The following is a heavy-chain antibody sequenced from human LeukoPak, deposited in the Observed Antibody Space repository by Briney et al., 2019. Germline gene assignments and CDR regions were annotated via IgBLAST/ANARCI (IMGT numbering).Heavy chain of an antibody. CDR1: GDFIPSSHW. CDR2: IHHSGST. V-gene: IGHV4-4*02. Sequence: SGTLSLTCTVSGDFIPSSHWWSWVRQPPGKGLEWIGEIHHSGSTNYNPSLRSRVTISVDISKNQFSLRLNSVTAADTAVYYCARSHRIAAAVIDYWGQGTLVTVSS. CDR3: ARSHRIAAAVIDY. J-gene: IGHJ4*02. D-gene: IGHD6-13*01.